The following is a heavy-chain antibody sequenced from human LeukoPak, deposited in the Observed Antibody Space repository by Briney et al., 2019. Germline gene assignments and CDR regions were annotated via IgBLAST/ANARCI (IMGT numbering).Heavy chain of an antibody. CDR1: GFAFSSYS. CDR3: AKDLVTTSTYFDH. D-gene: IGHD4-11*01. J-gene: IGHJ4*02. Sequence: GGSLRLSCAASGFAFSSYSMNWVRQAPGKGLEGVSYISSSSTIYYADSVKGRFTISRDNAKNSLYLQMNSLRAEDTAVYYCAKDLVTTSTYFDHWGQGTLVTVSS. V-gene: IGHV3-48*04. CDR2: ISSSSTI.